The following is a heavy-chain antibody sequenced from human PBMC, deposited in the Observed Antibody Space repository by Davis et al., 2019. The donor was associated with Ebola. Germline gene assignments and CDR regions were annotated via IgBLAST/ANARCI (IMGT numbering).Heavy chain of an antibody. Sequence: GESLKISCKGFGYSFTTYCTTWVRQEAGKGLEWMGIACPGESDSRYSPSFQCQVTISVDKSINTAYLQWSSLKASDSALYYCARHSAGLDFWGQGTTVTVSS. CDR2: ACPGESDS. V-gene: IGHV5-51*01. CDR3: ARHSAGLDF. J-gene: IGHJ6*02. CDR1: GYSFTTYC.